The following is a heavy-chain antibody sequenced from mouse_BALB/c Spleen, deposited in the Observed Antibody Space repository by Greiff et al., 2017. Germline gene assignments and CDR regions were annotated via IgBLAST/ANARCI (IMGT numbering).Heavy chain of an antibody. CDR2: IWTGGGT. J-gene: IGHJ1*01. Sequence: VHLVESGPGLVAPSQSLSITCTVSGFSLTSYDISWIRQPPGKGLEWLGVIWTGGGTTYNSAFMSRLSISKDNSKSQVFLKMNSLQTDDTAIYYCVRGHNGCGSGWYFDVWGAGTTVTVSS. V-gene: IGHV2-9-2*01. D-gene: IGHD1-1*01. CDR1: GFSLTSYD. CDR3: VRGHNGCGSGWYFDV.